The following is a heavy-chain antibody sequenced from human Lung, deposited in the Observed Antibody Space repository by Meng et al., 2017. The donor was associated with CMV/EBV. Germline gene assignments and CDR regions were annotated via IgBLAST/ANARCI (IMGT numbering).Heavy chain of an antibody. CDR3: ARCGERFRWNEDNNTFVV. V-gene: IGHV3-30*04. D-gene: IGHD1-1*01. CDR2: ISFDGSKQ. J-gene: IGHJ3*01. CDR1: DFTFSSYG. Sequence: SXAASDFTFSSYGLHWVRQAPGMGVEWVAVISFDGSKQAYADSVKGRFTMSRDNSKKTLYLEMDSLTAEDTAVYYCARCGERFRWNEDNNTFVVWGQETMVXVSS.